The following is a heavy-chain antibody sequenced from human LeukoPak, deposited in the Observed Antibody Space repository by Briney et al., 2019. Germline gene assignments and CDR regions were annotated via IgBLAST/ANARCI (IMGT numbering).Heavy chain of an antibody. Sequence: RRSPRLSRAAPASTLTTYTTARVRQAPRKRPEWVSSITSSNSYIHYADPVKGRFTISRDDAKNSLYLQMNSLRAEDSAVYYCARDRWEPDNWFDSWGQGTLVTVSS. CDR3: ARDRWEPDNWFDS. CDR2: ITSSNSYI. D-gene: IGHD1-26*01. V-gene: IGHV3-21*01. J-gene: IGHJ5*01. CDR1: ASTLTTYT.